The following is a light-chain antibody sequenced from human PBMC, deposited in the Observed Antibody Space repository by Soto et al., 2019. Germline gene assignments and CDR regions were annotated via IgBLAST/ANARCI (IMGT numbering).Light chain of an antibody. CDR2: GES. J-gene: IGKJ1*01. CDR1: QSVSRN. Sequence: EIVMTQSPATLSVSPGERATLSCRASQSVSRNLAWYQQKPGQAPRLLIYGESTRVTGIPARFSGSGSGTEFTLTISSLQSEDFAVYYRHQYNNWPPTFGRGTKVEIK. CDR3: HQYNNWPPT. V-gene: IGKV3-15*01.